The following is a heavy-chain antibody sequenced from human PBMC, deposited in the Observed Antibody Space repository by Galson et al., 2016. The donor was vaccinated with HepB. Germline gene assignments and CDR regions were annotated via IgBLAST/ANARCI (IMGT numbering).Heavy chain of an antibody. CDR1: GFTFRNYW. D-gene: IGHD6-19*01. Sequence: SLRLSCADSGFTFRNYWMTWIRQAPGKGLEWVANINQDGSEKQYVDSVKGRFTISRDNAENSLYLQMTSLRAEDTAVYYCARGRSILERGWYWFDPWGQGTLVTVSS. CDR3: ARGRSILERGWYWFDP. J-gene: IGHJ5*02. CDR2: INQDGSEK. V-gene: IGHV3-7*04.